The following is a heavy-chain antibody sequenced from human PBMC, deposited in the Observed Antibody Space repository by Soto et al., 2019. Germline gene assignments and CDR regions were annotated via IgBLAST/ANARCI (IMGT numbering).Heavy chain of an antibody. D-gene: IGHD2-2*01. V-gene: IGHV3-21*01. CDR3: ARESCSSTSCLNP. Sequence: GGSLRLSCAASGFTFSIYSMNWVRQAPGKGLEWVSSISSSSSYIYYADSVKGRFTISRDNAKNSLYLQMNSLRAEDTAVYYCARESCSSTSCLNPWGQGTLVTVSS. CDR1: GFTFSIYS. CDR2: ISSSSSYI. J-gene: IGHJ5*02.